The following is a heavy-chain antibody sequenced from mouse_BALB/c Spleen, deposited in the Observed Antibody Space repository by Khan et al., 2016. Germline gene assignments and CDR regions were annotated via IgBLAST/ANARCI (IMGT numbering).Heavy chain of an antibody. CDR1: GYTFTSSW. V-gene: IGHV1S130*01. Sequence: QVQLQQSGSVLVRPGASVKLSCKASGYTFTSSWMHWAKQRPGQGLEWIGEIHPNSGNTNYNEQFKGKATLTVDTSSSTAYVDLSSLTSEDSAVYYCARCGVYYFDYWGQGTTLTVSS. CDR3: ARCGVYYFDY. J-gene: IGHJ2*01. CDR2: IHPNSGNT.